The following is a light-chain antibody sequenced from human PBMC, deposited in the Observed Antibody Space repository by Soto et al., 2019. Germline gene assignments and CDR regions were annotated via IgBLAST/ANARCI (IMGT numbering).Light chain of an antibody. CDR2: DAS. CDR1: QSVSSW. CDR3: QHYIDYSRT. J-gene: IGKJ1*01. V-gene: IGKV1-5*01. Sequence: DIQMTQSPSTLSASVGDRVTITCRASQSVSSWLAWYQQKPGKAPKLLIFDASSLESGVPSRFSGSVSGTEFTLTISSLQPDDIATYYCQHYIDYSRTFGQGTKVEI.